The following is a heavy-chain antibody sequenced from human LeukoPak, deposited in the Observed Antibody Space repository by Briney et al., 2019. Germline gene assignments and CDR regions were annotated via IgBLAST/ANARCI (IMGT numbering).Heavy chain of an antibody. CDR3: ARDYDSSGYSLDN. CDR1: GGSISSYY. D-gene: IGHD3-22*01. J-gene: IGHJ4*02. V-gene: IGHV4-59*01. CDR2: IYYSGST. Sequence: SETLSLTCTVSGGSISSYYWSWIRQPPGKGLEWIGYIYYSGSTNYNPSLKSRVAISVDTSKNQFSLKLSSVTAADTAVYYCARDYDSSGYSLDNWGQGPLVTVS.